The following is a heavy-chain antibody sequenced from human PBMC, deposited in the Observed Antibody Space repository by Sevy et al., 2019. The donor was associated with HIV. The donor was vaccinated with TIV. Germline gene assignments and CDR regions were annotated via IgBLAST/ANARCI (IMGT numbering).Heavy chain of an antibody. J-gene: IGHJ4*02. CDR2: IWYDGGYK. Sequence: GGSLRLSCTASGFSFRTYGMHWVRQAPGKGLEWVAGIWYDGGYKYNADSVRGRFTISRDNAKGSLYLQMNNLRVEDTATYYCARRYFDLWGQGTLVTVSS. CDR1: GFSFRTYG. CDR3: ARRYFDL. V-gene: IGHV3-33*03.